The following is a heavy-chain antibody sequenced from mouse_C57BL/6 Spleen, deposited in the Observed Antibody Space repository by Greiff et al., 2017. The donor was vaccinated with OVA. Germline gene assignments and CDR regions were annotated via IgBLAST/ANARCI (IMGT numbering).Heavy chain of an antibody. CDR3: ARDQEVAAMDY. CDR2: ISDGGSYT. Sequence: EVQLVESGGGLVKPGGSLKLSCAASGFTFSSYAMSWVRQTPEKRLEWVATISDGGSYTYYPDNVKGRFTISRDNAKNNLYLQMSHLKSEDTAMYYCARDQEVAAMDYWGQGTSVTVSS. J-gene: IGHJ4*01. D-gene: IGHD1-1*02. CDR1: GFTFSSYA. V-gene: IGHV5-4*01.